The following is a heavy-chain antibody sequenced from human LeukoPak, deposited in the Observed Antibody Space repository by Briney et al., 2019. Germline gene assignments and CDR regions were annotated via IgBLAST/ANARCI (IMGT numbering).Heavy chain of an antibody. CDR2: IKGDGSST. CDR1: GFPFRSNW. CDR3: ARASTTVPNLLDH. Sequence: GGSLRLSCAASGFPFRSNWMHWVRQAPGKGLVWVARIKGDGSSTIYADSVKGRFTISRDNSKNTLYLQTSSLRAEDTAVYYCARASTTVPNLLDHWGRGTLVTVSS. D-gene: IGHD4-17*01. J-gene: IGHJ4*02. V-gene: IGHV3-74*01.